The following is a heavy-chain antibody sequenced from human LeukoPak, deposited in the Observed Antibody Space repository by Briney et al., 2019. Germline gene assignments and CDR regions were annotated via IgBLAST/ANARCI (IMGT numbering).Heavy chain of an antibody. CDR2: ICSSSSYI. V-gene: IGHV3-21*01. D-gene: IGHD6-19*01. Sequence: GGSLRLSCAASGFTFSSYSMNWVRQAPGKGLEWVSSICSSSSYIYYADSVKGRFTISRDNAKNSLYLQMNSLRAEDTAVYYCARDPGLTARYYYMDVWGKGTTVTISS. CDR1: GFTFSSYS. CDR3: ARDPGLTARYYYMDV. J-gene: IGHJ6*03.